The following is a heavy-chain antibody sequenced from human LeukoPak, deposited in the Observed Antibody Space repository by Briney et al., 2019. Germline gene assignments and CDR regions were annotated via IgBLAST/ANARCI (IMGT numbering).Heavy chain of an antibody. J-gene: IGHJ5*02. V-gene: IGHV4-4*07. CDR2: IYTSGST. D-gene: IGHD3-10*02. CDR1: GGSISSYY. Sequence: SETLSLTCTVSGGSISSYYWSWIRQPAGKGLEWIGRIYTSGSTNYNPSLKSRVTISADTSKNQFSLKLSSVTAADTAVYYCARVRQSVFVRWFDPWGQGTLVTVSS. CDR3: ARVRQSVFVRWFDP.